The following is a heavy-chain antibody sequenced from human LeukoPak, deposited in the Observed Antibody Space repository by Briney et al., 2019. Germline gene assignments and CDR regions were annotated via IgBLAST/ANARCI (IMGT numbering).Heavy chain of an antibody. V-gene: IGHV1-69*13. CDR1: GGTFSSYA. Sequence: ASVKVSCKASGGTFSSYAISWVRQAPGQGLEWMGGIIPIFGTANYAQKFQSRVTITADESTSTAYMELSSLRSEDTAVYYCAREKDIVVVPAALDAFDIWGQGTMVTVSS. D-gene: IGHD2-2*01. CDR3: AREKDIVVVPAALDAFDI. CDR2: IIPIFGTA. J-gene: IGHJ3*02.